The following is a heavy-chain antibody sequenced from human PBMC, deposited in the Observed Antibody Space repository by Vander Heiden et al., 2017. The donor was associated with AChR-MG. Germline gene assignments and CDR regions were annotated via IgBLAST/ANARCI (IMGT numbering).Heavy chain of an antibody. Sequence: EVPLLESGGGLVQPGGSLRLSCAASGFTFSRYAMIWVRQAPGKGLEWVSAISGSGGSTYYADSVKGRLTISRDNSKNTLYLQMNSLRAEDTAVYYCAKHVVVTAISGCFDYWGQGTLVTVAS. V-gene: IGHV3-23*01. CDR3: AKHVVVTAISGCFDY. CDR2: ISGSGGST. J-gene: IGHJ4*02. D-gene: IGHD2-21*02. CDR1: GFTFSRYA.